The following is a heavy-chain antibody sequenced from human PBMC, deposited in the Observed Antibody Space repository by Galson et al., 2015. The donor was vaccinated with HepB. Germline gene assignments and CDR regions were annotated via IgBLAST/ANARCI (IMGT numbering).Heavy chain of an antibody. V-gene: IGHV1-46*04. CDR2: INPRGGST. J-gene: IGHJ6*02. CDR3: ARDFGSSGWDEYYCYGMDV. Sequence: SVKVSCKASGYTFTNYYVHWVRQAPGQGLEWMGIINPRGGSTRYAQKLQGRVTMTRDTSTSTVHMELSSLRSEDTALYYCARDFGSSGWDEYYCYGMDVWGQGTTVTVSS. CDR1: GYTFTNYY. D-gene: IGHD6-19*01.